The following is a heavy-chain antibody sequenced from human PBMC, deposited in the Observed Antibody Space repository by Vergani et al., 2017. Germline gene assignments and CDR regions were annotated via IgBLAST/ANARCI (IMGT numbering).Heavy chain of an antibody. J-gene: IGHJ5*02. CDR1: GGTFSSYA. CDR2: IIPIFGTA. V-gene: IGHV1-69*01. Sequence: QVQLVQSGAEVKKPGSSVKVSCKASGGTFSSYAISWVRQAPGQGLEWMGGIIPIFGTANYAQKFQGRVTITADETTSTAYMELSSLRSEDTAVYYCARDPFVGATTRGWFDPWGQGTLVTVSS. D-gene: IGHD1-26*01. CDR3: ARDPFVGATTRGWFDP.